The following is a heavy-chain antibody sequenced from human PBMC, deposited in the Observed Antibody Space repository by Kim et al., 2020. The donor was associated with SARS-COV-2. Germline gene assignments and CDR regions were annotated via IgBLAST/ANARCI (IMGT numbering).Heavy chain of an antibody. V-gene: IGHV3-23*01. J-gene: IGHJ2*01. D-gene: IGHD1-1*01. CDR3: ARDRTQLATNWYFDL. Sequence: YAGSVKCRFSISRDNYKNTVYLQMNTLGAGDTAGYFCARDRTQLATNWYFDLWGRGTLVTVSS.